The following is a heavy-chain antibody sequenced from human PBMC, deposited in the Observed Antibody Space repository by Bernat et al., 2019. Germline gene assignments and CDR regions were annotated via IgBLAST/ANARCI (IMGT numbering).Heavy chain of an antibody. D-gene: IGHD4-23*01. CDR2: IWFDGSKE. V-gene: IGHV3-33*01. J-gene: IGHJ4*02. CDR1: GFTFSTYG. Sequence: VQLVESGGGVVQPGRSLTLSCAASGFTFSTYGMHWVRQAPGKGLEWVAVIWFDGSKEYYTGSVKGRFTISRDNSRTTVYLQMNSLRVEDTAVYYCAGEDGNHFDYWGRGTLVTVSS. CDR3: AGEDGNHFDY.